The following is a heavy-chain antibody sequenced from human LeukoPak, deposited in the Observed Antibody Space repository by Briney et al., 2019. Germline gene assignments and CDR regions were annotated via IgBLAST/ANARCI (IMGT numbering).Heavy chain of an antibody. CDR1: GYTFTSYY. CDR2: INPSGGST. J-gene: IGHJ4*02. CDR3: ARGGAQRWLQLAFLGY. Sequence: ASVKVSCKASGYTFTSYYMHWVRQAPGQGPEWMGIINPSGGSTSYAQKFQGRVTMTRDTSTSTVYMELSSLRSEDTAVYYCARGGAQRWLQLAFLGYWGQGTLVNVSS. V-gene: IGHV1-46*01. D-gene: IGHD5-24*01.